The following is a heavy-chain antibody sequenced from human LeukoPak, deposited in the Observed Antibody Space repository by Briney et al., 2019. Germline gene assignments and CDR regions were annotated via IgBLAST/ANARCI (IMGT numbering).Heavy chain of an antibody. J-gene: IGHJ3*01. CDR3: ARDHVKLTSSFHPFDAFDV. CDR2: INTNTGNP. V-gene: IGHV7-4-1*02. CDR1: GSTFTSYA. D-gene: IGHD2-2*01. Sequence: ASVKVSCTASGSTFTSYAMNWVRQAPGQGLEWMGWINTNTGNPTYAQGFTGRFVFSLDTSVSTAYLQISSLKAEDTAVYYCARDHVKLTSSFHPFDAFDVWGQGTLVTVSS.